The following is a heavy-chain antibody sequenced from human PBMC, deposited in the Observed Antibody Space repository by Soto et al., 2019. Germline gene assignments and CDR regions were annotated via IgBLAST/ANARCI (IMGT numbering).Heavy chain of an antibody. Sequence: EVQLVESGGGLVKPGGSLRLSCAASGFTFSSYSMNWVRQAPGKGLEWVSSISSSSSYIYYADSVKGRFTISRDNAKNSLYLQMNSLRAEDTAVYYCARGPWGSGSYPGDYWGQGTLVTVSS. CDR1: GFTFSSYS. CDR2: ISSSSSYI. D-gene: IGHD3-10*01. J-gene: IGHJ4*02. CDR3: ARGPWGSGSYPGDY. V-gene: IGHV3-21*01.